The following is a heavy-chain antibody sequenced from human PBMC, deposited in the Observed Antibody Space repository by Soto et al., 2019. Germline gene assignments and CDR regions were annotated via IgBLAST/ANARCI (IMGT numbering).Heavy chain of an antibody. D-gene: IGHD3-22*01. J-gene: IGHJ4*02. CDR1: GGSISSGDYY. CDR3: ARALPLYYDSSGLIDY. V-gene: IGHV4-30-4*01. CDR2: IYYSGST. Sequence: PSETLSLTCTVSGGSISSGDYYWSWIRQPPGKGLEWIGYIYYSGSTYYNPSLKSRVTISVDTSKNQFSLKLSSVTAADTAVYYCARALPLYYDSSGLIDYWGQGTLVTVSS.